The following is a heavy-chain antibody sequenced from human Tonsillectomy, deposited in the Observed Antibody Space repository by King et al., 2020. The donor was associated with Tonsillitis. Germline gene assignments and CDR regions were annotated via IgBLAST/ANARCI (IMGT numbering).Heavy chain of an antibody. CDR1: GFTFSSYG. D-gene: IGHD1-26*01. CDR2: ISYDGSNK. V-gene: IGHV3-30*18. J-gene: IGHJ4*02. Sequence: VQLVESGGGVVQPGRSLRLSCAASGFTFSSYGMHWVRQAPGKGLEWVAVISYDGSNKYYADSVKGRFTISRDNSKNTLDLQMNSVRAEDTAVYYCAKDRYSGSYSLDYWGQGTLVTVSS. CDR3: AKDRYSGSYSLDY.